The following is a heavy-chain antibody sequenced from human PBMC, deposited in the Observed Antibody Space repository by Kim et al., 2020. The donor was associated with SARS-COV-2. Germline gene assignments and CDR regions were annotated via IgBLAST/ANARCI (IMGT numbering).Heavy chain of an antibody. V-gene: IGHV6-1*01. J-gene: IGHJ3*02. CDR2: TYYRSKWYN. D-gene: IGHD3-22*01. CDR1: GDSVSSNSAA. CDR3: ARFPNPYYYDSSGYVHAFDI. Sequence: SQTLSLTCAISGDSVSSNSAAWNWIRQSPSRGLEWLGRTYYRSKWYNDYAVSVKSRITINPDTSKNQFSLQLNSVTPEDTAVYYCARFPNPYYYDSSGYVHAFDIWGQGTMVTVSS.